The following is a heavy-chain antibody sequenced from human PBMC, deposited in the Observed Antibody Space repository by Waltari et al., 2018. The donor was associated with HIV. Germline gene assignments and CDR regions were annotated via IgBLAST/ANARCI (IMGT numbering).Heavy chain of an antibody. V-gene: IGHV3-48*02. CDR1: GFTFSDYS. Sequence: EVQLVESGGGLIQPGGSLRLSCAPSGFTFSDYSLNWVRQAPGKGLEWISFSSSSGLTIYYADSVKGRFTISRDNAKNSLGLQMNSLRDEDTAVYYCARGIELWSPFDYWGQGTLVTVSS. CDR3: ARGIELWSPFDY. D-gene: IGHD5-18*01. CDR2: SSSSGLTI. J-gene: IGHJ4*02.